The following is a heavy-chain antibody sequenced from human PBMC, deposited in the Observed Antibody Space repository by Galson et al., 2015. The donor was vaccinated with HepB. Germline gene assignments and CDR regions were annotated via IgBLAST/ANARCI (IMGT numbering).Heavy chain of an antibody. V-gene: IGHV3-7*03. D-gene: IGHD3-22*01. Sequence: SLRLSCAASGLAFSSYWMTWVRQAPGKRLEWVANIKQDGSEKYYVDSVKGRFTISRDNAKNSLYLQMNSLRVEDTAVYYCASGPYDSSGYRWGYYFHYWGQGTLVTVSS. CDR2: IKQDGSEK. J-gene: IGHJ4*02. CDR3: ASGPYDSSGYRWGYYFHY. CDR1: GLAFSSYW.